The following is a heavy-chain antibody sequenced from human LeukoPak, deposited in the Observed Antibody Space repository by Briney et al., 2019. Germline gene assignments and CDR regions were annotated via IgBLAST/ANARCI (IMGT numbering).Heavy chain of an antibody. J-gene: IGHJ4*02. V-gene: IGHV3-11*01. CDR2: ISSSGSTI. CDR3: ARIPTNLDPYYYFDY. Sequence: GGSLRLSCAASGFTFSDYYMSWIRQAPGKGLEWVSYISSSGSTIYYADSVKGRFTISRDNAKNSLYLQMNSLRAEDTAVYYCARIPTNLDPYYYFDYWGQGTLVTVSS. D-gene: IGHD2-8*01. CDR1: GFTFSDYY.